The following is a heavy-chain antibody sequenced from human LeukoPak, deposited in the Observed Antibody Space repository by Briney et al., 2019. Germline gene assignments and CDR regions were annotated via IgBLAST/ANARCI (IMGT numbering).Heavy chain of an antibody. CDR2: IYYSAST. CDR1: GGSISSYY. Sequence: PSESLSLTCTVSGGSISSYYWSWIRQPPGKGLEWIGYIYYSASTNYNPSLKSRVTISVDTSKNQFSLKLSSVTAADTAVYYCARVASEGVDYRGQGTLVTVSS. CDR3: ARVASEGVDY. J-gene: IGHJ4*02. V-gene: IGHV4-59*01. D-gene: IGHD3-3*01.